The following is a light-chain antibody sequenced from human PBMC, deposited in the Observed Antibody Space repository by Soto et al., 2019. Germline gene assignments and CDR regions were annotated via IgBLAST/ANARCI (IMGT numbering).Light chain of an antibody. CDR2: KAS. J-gene: IGKJ1*01. CDR3: QLYNSYSEA. Sequence: DIQMTQSPSTLSGSVGDRVTITCRASQTISSWLAWYQQKPGKAPKLLIYKASTLKSGVPSRFSGSGSGTGCTLTISSLQPDDFATSYCQLYNSYSEAFCQGTKVELK. CDR1: QTISSW. V-gene: IGKV1-5*03.